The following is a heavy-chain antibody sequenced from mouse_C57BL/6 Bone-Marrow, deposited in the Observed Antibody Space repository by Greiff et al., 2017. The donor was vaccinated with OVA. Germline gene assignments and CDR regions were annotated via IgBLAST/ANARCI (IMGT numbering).Heavy chain of an antibody. Sequence: EVQLQQSGPELAKPGASVKISCKASGYTFTDYYMNWVKQSHGKSLEWIGDINPNNGGTSYNQKFKGKATLTVDKSSSTAYMELRSLTSEDSAVYYCARNYYGGGFDYWGQGTTLTVSS. CDR2: INPNNGGT. V-gene: IGHV1-26*01. CDR1: GYTFTDYY. D-gene: IGHD1-1*01. J-gene: IGHJ2*01. CDR3: ARNYYGGGFDY.